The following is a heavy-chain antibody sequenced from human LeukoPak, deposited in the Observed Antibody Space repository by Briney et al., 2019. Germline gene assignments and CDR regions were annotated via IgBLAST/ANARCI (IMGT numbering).Heavy chain of an antibody. CDR3: ARDASGSSTGLIDS. V-gene: IGHV3-21*01. J-gene: IGHJ4*02. D-gene: IGHD1-26*01. CDR1: GFTLRSYG. Sequence: PGGSLRLSCVASGFTLRSYGMNWVRQAPGKGLEWVSYISTTSYYIYYADSVKGRFTISRDDAKNSLYLQMNSLRAEDTAAYYCARDASGSSTGLIDSWGQGTLVTVSS. CDR2: ISTTSYYI.